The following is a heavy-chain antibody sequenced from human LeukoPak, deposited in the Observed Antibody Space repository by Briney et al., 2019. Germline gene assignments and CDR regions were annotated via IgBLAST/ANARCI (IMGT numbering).Heavy chain of an antibody. Sequence: PGGSLRLSCAASGFTFSSYAMNWVRQPPGKGLEWVSYINTSGSTIYYADSVKGRFTIYRDNAKNSLYLQMNSMRAADTAVYYCARGPEGMSMVRGVSGAFDIWGQGTMVTVSS. CDR2: INTSGSTI. J-gene: IGHJ3*02. V-gene: IGHV3-48*03. CDR3: ARGPEGMSMVRGVSGAFDI. D-gene: IGHD3-10*01. CDR1: GFTFSSYA.